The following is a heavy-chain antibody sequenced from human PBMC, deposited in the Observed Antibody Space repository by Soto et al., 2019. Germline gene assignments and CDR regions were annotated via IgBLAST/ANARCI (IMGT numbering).Heavy chain of an antibody. Sequence: SETLSLTCTVSGGSISSGGYYWSWIRQHPGNGLEWIGYIYYSGSTYYNPSLKSRVTISVDTSKNQFSLKLSSVTAADTAVYYCARKGIAAAVGNWFDPWGQGTLVTVSS. CDR2: IYYSGST. J-gene: IGHJ5*02. V-gene: IGHV4-31*03. CDR3: ARKGIAAAVGNWFDP. CDR1: GGSISSGGYY. D-gene: IGHD6-13*01.